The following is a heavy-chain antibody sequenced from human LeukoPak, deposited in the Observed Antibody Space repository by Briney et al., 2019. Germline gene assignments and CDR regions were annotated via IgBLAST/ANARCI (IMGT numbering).Heavy chain of an antibody. V-gene: IGHV1-69*04. D-gene: IGHD6-19*01. CDR3: ARGTSGGSSGCDY. J-gene: IGHJ4*02. CDR1: GGTFSSYA. CDR2: IIPILGIA. Sequence: ASVKVSCKASGGTFSSYAISWVRQAPGQGLEWMGRIIPILGIANYAQKFQGRVTITADKSTSTAYMELSSLRSEDTAVYYCARGTSGGSSGCDYWGQGTLVTVSS.